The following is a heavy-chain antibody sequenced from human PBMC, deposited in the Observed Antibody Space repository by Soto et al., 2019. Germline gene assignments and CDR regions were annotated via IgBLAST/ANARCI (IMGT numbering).Heavy chain of an antibody. V-gene: IGHV4-59*08. J-gene: IGHJ4*02. CDR1: GGSISSYY. D-gene: IGHD2-2*01. CDR2: IYYSGST. Sequence: SETLSLTCTVSGGSISSYYWSWIRQPPGKGLEWIGYIYYSGSTNYNPSLKSRVTISVDTSKNQFSLKLSSVTAADTAVYYCARHTNIVVVPAAIVEYYFDYWGQGTLVTVSS. CDR3: ARHTNIVVVPAAIVEYYFDY.